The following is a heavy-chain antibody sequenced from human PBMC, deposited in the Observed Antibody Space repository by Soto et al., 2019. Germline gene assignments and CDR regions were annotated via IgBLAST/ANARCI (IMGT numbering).Heavy chain of an antibody. V-gene: IGHV3-30-3*01. CDR3: ARDFVIVGATRGSD. D-gene: IGHD1-26*01. CDR2: ISYDGSNK. J-gene: IGHJ4*02. Sequence: QVQLVESGGGVVQPGGSLRLSCAASGFTFSSYAMHWVRQAPGKGLEWVAVISYDGSNKYYADSVKGRFTISRDISKNTLYLQMNSLRAEDTAVYYCARDFVIVGATRGSDWGQGTLVTVSS. CDR1: GFTFSSYA.